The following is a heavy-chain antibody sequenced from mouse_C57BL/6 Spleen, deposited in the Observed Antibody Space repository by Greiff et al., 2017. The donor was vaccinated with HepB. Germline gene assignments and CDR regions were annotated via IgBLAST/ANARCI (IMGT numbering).Heavy chain of an antibody. D-gene: IGHD1-2*01. J-gene: IGHJ2*01. CDR2: IYPGGGYT. Sequence: VQLQESGAELVRPGTSVKMSCKASGYTFTNYWIGWAKQRPGHGLEWIGDIYPGGGYTNYNEKFKGKATLTADKSSSTAYMQFSSLTSEDSAIYYCARSATTAGLFDYWGQGTTLTVSS. CDR1: GYTFTNYW. V-gene: IGHV1-63*01. CDR3: ARSATTAGLFDY.